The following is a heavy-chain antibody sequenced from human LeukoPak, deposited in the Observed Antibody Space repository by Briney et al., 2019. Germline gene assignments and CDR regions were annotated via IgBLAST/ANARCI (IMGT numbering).Heavy chain of an antibody. CDR1: GFTFSTYA. J-gene: IGHJ4*02. Sequence: PGGSLRLSCAASGFTFSTYAMSWVRQAPGKGLEWVSHINSDTNITPYTASVSGRFTISRDNAKNSLYLHVNSLRDEDTAVYYCVRDHDWSFDLWGQGALVTVSS. D-gene: IGHD1-1*01. CDR2: INSDTNIT. V-gene: IGHV3-48*02. CDR3: VRDHDWSFDL.